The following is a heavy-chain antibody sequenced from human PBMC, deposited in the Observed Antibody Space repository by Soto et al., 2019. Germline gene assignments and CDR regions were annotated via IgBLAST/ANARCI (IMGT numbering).Heavy chain of an antibody. Sequence: QVQLVQSGAEMKEPGSSVKVSCKTTGGTFSSSAISWLRQDPGQGLEWMGGIIPLFRTPDYAQKFQGRVTMAADESTSTAYMELSSLRSEDTAVYYCARDNDRLQLGWNYSYILDVWSQWTTITVSS. CDR1: GGTFSSSA. V-gene: IGHV1-69*12. J-gene: IGHJ6*02. D-gene: IGHD4-4*01. CDR2: IIPLFRTP. CDR3: ARDNDRLQLGWNYSYILDV.